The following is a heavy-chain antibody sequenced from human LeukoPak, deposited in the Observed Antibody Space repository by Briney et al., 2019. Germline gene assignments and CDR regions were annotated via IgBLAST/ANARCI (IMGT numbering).Heavy chain of an antibody. Sequence: SETLSLTCTVSGGAITGSSYYWGWIRQSPGKGLEWIGSLYYSGSIYYNPSLKSRVTMSADTSKNQFSLKLNSLTAADGAVYYCARQYYDRTGYYYFDYWDQGTLVTVSS. D-gene: IGHD3-22*01. V-gene: IGHV4-39*01. CDR2: LYYSGSI. CDR3: ARQYYDRTGYYYFDY. J-gene: IGHJ4*02. CDR1: GGAITGSSYY.